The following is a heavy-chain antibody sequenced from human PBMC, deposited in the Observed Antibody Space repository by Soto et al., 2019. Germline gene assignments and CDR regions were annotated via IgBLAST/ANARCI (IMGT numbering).Heavy chain of an antibody. V-gene: IGHV1-3*01. CDR1: GYTFTSYA. Sequence: PSVKVSCKASGYTFTSYAMHWVRQAPGQRLEWMGWINAGNGNTKYSQKFQGRVTITRDTSASTAYMELSSLRSEDTAVYYCARDPDYGDYGTSPADDYWGQGTLVTVSS. D-gene: IGHD4-17*01. J-gene: IGHJ4*02. CDR2: INAGNGNT. CDR3: ARDPDYGDYGTSPADDY.